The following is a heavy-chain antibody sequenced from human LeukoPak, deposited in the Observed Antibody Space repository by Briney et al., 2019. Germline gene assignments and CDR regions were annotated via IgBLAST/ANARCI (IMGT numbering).Heavy chain of an antibody. CDR3: ARQILGGATDY. V-gene: IGHV5-51*01. J-gene: IGHJ4*02. Sequence: GESLKISCKGSGYSFISHWIAWVRQMPGKGPEWMGIIYPGDSDTRYSPSFQGQVTISADKSISTAYLQWSSLKASDTAMYYCARQILGGATDYWGQGTLVTVSS. CDR1: GYSFISHW. D-gene: IGHD1-26*01. CDR2: IYPGDSDT.